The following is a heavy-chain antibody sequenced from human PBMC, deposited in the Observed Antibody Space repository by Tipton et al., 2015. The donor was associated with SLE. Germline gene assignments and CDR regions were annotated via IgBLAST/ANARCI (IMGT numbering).Heavy chain of an antibody. J-gene: IGHJ4*02. Sequence: SLRLSCAASGFTVSSNYMSWVRQAPGKGLELVSVIYSPGSTYYADSVKGRFTISRDNSKNTLYLQINSLRAEDTAVYYCASGDDDYGDGGLDYWGQGTLVTVSS. V-gene: IGHV3-53*01. CDR2: IYSPGST. CDR1: GFTVSSNY. CDR3: ASGDDDYGDGGLDY. D-gene: IGHD4-17*01.